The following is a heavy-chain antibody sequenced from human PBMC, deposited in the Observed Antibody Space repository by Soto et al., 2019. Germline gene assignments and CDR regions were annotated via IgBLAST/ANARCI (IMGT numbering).Heavy chain of an antibody. CDR1: GGFVSSGNYY. CDR3: ARVERGTTTTVVDAFDI. CDR2: RSHSGGT. D-gene: IGHD4-4*01. J-gene: IGHJ3*02. Sequence: QVQLQQWGAGLLKPSETLSLTCAVYGGFVSSGNYYWSWLRQRPGKGLEWIGERSHSGGTHFNPSLKSLVTISVDASKNRFALKMTSVTAAYTAVYYCARVERGTTTTVVDAFDIWGQGTMVTVSS. V-gene: IGHV4-34*01.